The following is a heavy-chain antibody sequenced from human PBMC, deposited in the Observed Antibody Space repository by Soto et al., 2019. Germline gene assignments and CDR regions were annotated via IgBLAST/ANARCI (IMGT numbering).Heavy chain of an antibody. CDR2: IYYSGST. Sequence: SETLSLTCTVSGGSISSYYWSWIRQPPGKGLEWIGYIYYSGSTNYNPSLKSRVTISVDTSKNQFSLKLSSVTAADTAVYYCARDSVGGSYYFDYWGQGTLVTVSS. V-gene: IGHV4-59*01. D-gene: IGHD2-15*01. CDR1: GGSISSYY. J-gene: IGHJ4*02. CDR3: ARDSVGGSYYFDY.